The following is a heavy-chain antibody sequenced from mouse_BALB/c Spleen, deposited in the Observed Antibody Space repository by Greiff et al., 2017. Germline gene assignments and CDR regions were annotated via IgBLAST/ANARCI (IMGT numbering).Heavy chain of an antibody. V-gene: IGHV5-12-1*01. Sequence: EVKLMESGGGLVKPGGSLKLSCAASGFAFSSYDMSWVRQTPEKRLVWVAYISSGGGSTYYPDTVKGRFTISRDNAKNTLYLQMSSLKSEDTAMYYCARRRYDTGGYYAMDYWGQGTSVTVSS. CDR2: ISSGGGST. D-gene: IGHD2-14*01. CDR3: ARRRYDTGGYYAMDY. J-gene: IGHJ4*01. CDR1: GFAFSSYD.